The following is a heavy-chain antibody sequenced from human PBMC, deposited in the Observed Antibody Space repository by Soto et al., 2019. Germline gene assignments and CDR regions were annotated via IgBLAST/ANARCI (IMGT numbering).Heavy chain of an antibody. Sequence: SGPTLVNPTQTLTLTCTFSGFSLSSSGVGVGWIRQPPGKALEWLALIYWNDDKRYSPSLKSRLTITKDTSKNQVVLTMTNMDPVDTATYCCAHRESLLVDQNWVDPGGEGTQVTVA. CDR3: AHRESLLVDQNWVDP. CDR1: GFSLSSSGVG. J-gene: IGHJ5*02. D-gene: IGHD1-26*01. CDR2: IYWNDDK. V-gene: IGHV2-5*01.